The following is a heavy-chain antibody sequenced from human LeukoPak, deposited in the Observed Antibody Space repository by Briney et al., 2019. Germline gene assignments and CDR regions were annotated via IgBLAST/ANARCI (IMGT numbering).Heavy chain of an antibody. CDR1: GFTFSSCV. CDR2: TNEHGTII. D-gene: IGHD3-10*01. CDR3: VVDLSGSADY. Sequence: GGPLRPSCAASGFTFSSCVMSWVRQPPGEGLVWVSRTNEHGTIINYADSVKGRFTISRDNAKNTLYLQMNSLRTEDSALYYCVVDLSGSADYWGQGTLVTVSS. J-gene: IGHJ4*02. V-gene: IGHV3-74*01.